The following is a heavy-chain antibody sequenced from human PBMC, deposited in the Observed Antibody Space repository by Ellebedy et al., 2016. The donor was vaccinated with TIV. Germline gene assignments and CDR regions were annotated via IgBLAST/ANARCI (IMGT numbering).Heavy chain of an antibody. V-gene: IGHV1-18*01. D-gene: IGHD2-8*02. Sequence: AASVTVSCKASTNTFTSNYMIWVRHAPGQELVRMGCISAYNGKKDYAQKVKDRGTMTTETSTTTAYLEQRSLESDDTAIYYCAACTGWPPHPGYWGQGSLVTVSS. J-gene: IGHJ4*02. CDR1: TNTFTSNY. CDR2: ISAYNGKK. CDR3: AACTGWPPHPGY.